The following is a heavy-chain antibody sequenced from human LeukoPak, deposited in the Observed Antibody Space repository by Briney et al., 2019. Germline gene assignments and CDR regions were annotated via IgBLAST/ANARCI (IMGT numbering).Heavy chain of an antibody. D-gene: IGHD6-13*01. Sequence: GGSLRLSCAASGFTFSSYAMSWVRQAPGKGLEWVSAISGSGGSTYYADSVKGRFTISRDNAKNSLYLQMNSLRAEDTAVYYCARDGAATIPNAFDIWGQGTMVTVSS. CDR2: ISGSGGST. CDR3: ARDGAATIPNAFDI. J-gene: IGHJ3*02. V-gene: IGHV3-23*01. CDR1: GFTFSSYA.